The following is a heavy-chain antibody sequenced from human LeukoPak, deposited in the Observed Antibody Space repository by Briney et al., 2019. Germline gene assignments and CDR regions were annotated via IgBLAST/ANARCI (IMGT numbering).Heavy chain of an antibody. V-gene: IGHV3-21*01. D-gene: IGHD3-10*01. J-gene: IGHJ3*02. Sequence: GGSLRLSCTVSGFTFSSYSMNWVRQAPGKGLEWVSSISSSSSYIYYADSVKGRFTISRDNAKNSLYLQMNSLRAEDTAVYYCARVLYLWFGDQAGDAFDIWGQGTMVTVSS. CDR1: GFTFSSYS. CDR2: ISSSSSYI. CDR3: ARVLYLWFGDQAGDAFDI.